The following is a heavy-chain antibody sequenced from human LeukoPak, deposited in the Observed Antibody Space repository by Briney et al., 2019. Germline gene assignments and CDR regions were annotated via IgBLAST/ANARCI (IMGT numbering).Heavy chain of an antibody. Sequence: ASVTVSCKASGYTFTSYDINWVRQATGQGLEWMGWMNPNSGNTGYAQKFQGRVTITRNTSISTAYMELSSLRSEDTAVYYCARSSQGSSQPSYYYYYYMDVWGKGTTVTVSS. J-gene: IGHJ6*03. CDR3: ARSSQGSSQPSYYYYYYMDV. CDR1: GYTFTSYD. D-gene: IGHD6-13*01. V-gene: IGHV1-8*03. CDR2: MNPNSGNT.